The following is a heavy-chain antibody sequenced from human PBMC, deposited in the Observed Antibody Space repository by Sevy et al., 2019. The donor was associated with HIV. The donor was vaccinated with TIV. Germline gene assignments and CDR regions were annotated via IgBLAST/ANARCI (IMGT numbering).Heavy chain of an antibody. Sequence: GGSLRLSCAASGFTVSSNYMSWVRQAPGKGLEWVAVIYSGGSTYYAGSVKGRFTISRDNSKNTLYLKMNSLRAEDTAVYYCARDRWRQYGMDVWGQGTTVTVSS. CDR3: ARDRWRQYGMDV. CDR2: IYSGGST. CDR1: GFTVSSNY. V-gene: IGHV3-53*01. D-gene: IGHD3-3*01. J-gene: IGHJ6*02.